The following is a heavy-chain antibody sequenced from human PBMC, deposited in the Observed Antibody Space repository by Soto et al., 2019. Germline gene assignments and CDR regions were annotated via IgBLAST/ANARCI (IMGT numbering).Heavy chain of an antibody. J-gene: IGHJ4*01. V-gene: IGHV3-23*01. Sequence: PGGSLRLSCAASGFTFSSYVMSWVRQAPGKGLEWVSAISASGGSTYYADSVKGRFTISRDNSRNMLYLQMDSLRAEDTAVYYCAKPRGPTNNWYFDYWGHGALVTVSS. CDR1: GFTFSSYV. CDR2: ISASGGST. D-gene: IGHD1-26*01. CDR3: AKPRGPTNNWYFDY.